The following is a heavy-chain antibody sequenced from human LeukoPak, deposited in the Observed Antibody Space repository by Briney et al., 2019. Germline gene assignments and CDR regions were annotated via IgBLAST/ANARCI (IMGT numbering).Heavy chain of an antibody. CDR1: GGSISSYY. CDR2: IKQDGSEK. D-gene: IGHD2-2*02. Sequence: ETLSLTCTVSGGSISSYYWSWVRQAPGKGLEWVANIKQDGSEKYYVDSLKGRFTISRDNAKNSLYLQMNSLRAEDTAVYYCARTIPGYYAFDLWGQGTMVTVSS. CDR3: ARTIPGYYAFDL. V-gene: IGHV3-7*01. J-gene: IGHJ3*01.